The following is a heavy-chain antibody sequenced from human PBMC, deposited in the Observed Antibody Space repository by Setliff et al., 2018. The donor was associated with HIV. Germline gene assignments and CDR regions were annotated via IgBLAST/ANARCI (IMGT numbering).Heavy chain of an antibody. J-gene: IGHJ4*02. V-gene: IGHV4-39*01. CDR3: TIPASSLAPN. CDR2: IRSSGDT. Sequence: SETLSLTCTVSGASISSHNYYWGWIRQSPGKGLEWIASIRSSGDTYYNPSLQSRVIISVDTSNNQISLKLTSVTAADTAGYYCTIPASSLAPNWGRGTQVTVSS. CDR1: GASISSHNYY.